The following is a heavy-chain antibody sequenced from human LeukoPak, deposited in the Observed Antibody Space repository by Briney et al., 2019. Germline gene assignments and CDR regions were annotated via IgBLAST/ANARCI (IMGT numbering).Heavy chain of an antibody. J-gene: IGHJ6*02. Sequence: VASVKVSCKASGFTFTSSAVQWVRQARGQRLEWIGWIVVGSGNTNYAQKFQERVTITRDMSTSTAYMELSSLRSEDTAVYYCAADTPDRTYHYYYGMDVWGQGTTVTVS. CDR1: GFTFTSSA. CDR3: AADTPDRTYHYYYGMDV. V-gene: IGHV1-58*01. CDR2: IVVGSGNT.